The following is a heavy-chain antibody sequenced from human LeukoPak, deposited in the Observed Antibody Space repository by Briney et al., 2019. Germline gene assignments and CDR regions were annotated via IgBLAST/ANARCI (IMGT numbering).Heavy chain of an antibody. CDR1: GGSISSGSYY. V-gene: IGHV4-61*02. D-gene: IGHD4-23*01. CDR2: IYTSGST. J-gene: IGHJ6*03. Sequence: PSETLSLTCTVSGGSISSGSYYWSWIRQPAGKGLEWIGRIYTSGSTNYNPSLKSRVTISVDTSKNQFSLKLSSVTAADTAVYYCARVVNYGGNYGPAGYYYMDVWGKGTTVTVSS. CDR3: ARVVNYGGNYGPAGYYYMDV.